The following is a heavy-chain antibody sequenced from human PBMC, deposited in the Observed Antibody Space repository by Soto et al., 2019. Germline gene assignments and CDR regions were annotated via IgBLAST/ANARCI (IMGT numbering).Heavy chain of an antibody. J-gene: IGHJ6*02. CDR1: GYNFAKFW. CDR2: IYPGDSDT. D-gene: IGHD6-19*01. Sequence: GESLKISCKASGYNFAKFWIGWVRQMPGKGLEWMGIIYPGDSDTRYSPSFQGQVTISADESISTAYLQWSSLKASDTAMYYCARQFGFGTGWYSDVWGQGTTVTVSS. CDR3: ARQFGFGTGWYSDV. V-gene: IGHV5-51*01.